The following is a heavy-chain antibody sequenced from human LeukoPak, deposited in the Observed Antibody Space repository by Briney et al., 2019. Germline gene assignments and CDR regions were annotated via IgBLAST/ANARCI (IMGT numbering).Heavy chain of an antibody. CDR3: ARDQDSYGFGY. D-gene: IGHD5-18*01. J-gene: IGHJ4*02. CDR1: GFTFSSYA. CDR2: ISYDGSNK. Sequence: PGGSLRLSCAASGFTFSSYAMHWVRQAPGKGLEWVAVISYDGSNKYYADSVEGRFTISRDNSKNTLYLQMNSLRAEDTAVYYCARDQDSYGFGYWGQGTLVTVSS. V-gene: IGHV3-30-3*01.